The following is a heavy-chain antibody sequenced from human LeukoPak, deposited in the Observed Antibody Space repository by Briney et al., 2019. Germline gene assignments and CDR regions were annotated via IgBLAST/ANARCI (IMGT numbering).Heavy chain of an antibody. D-gene: IGHD6-19*01. J-gene: IGHJ4*02. CDR3: AGKAARRQGGWYGY. CDR1: GYTFTGYY. V-gene: IGHV1-2*02. CDR2: INPHSGGT. Sequence: ASMKVSCKSSGYTFTGYYIHWVRQAPGQGLEWMGWINPHSGGTNYAQKFQGRVTMTRDTSISTAYMELSRLRSDDTAVYYCAGKAARRQGGWYGYWGQGTLVTVSS.